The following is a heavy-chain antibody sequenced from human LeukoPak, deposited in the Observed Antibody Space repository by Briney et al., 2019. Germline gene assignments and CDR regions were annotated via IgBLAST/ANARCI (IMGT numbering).Heavy chain of an antibody. Sequence: GGSLRLSCAASGFTFGDYAMHWVRQAPGKGLEWVSGISWNSGSIGYADSVKGRFTISRDNAKNSLYLQMNSLRAEDTALYYCAKDIGRPGYYYYYGMDVWGQATTVTVSS. CDR2: ISWNSGSI. CDR3: AKDIGRPGYYYYYGMDV. CDR1: GFTFGDYA. J-gene: IGHJ6*02. V-gene: IGHV3-9*01. D-gene: IGHD6-6*01.